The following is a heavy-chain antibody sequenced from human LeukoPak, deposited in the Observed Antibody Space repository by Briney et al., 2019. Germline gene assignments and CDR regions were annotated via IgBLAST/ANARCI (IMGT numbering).Heavy chain of an antibody. D-gene: IGHD6-13*01. CDR1: GFTFSSYG. CDR3: ARVPYSSSWPAVDY. V-gene: IGHV3-30*02. J-gene: IGHJ4*02. CDR2: IRYVGINK. Sequence: GGSLRLSCAASGFTFSSYGMHWVRQAPGKGLEWVSFIRYVGINKYYADSVKGRFTISRDNAKNSLYLQMNSLRAEDTAVYYCARVPYSSSWPAVDYWGQGTLVTVSS.